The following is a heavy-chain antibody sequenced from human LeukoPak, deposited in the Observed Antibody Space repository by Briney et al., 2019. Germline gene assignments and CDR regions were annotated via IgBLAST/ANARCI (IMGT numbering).Heavy chain of an antibody. J-gene: IGHJ4*02. D-gene: IGHD2/OR15-2a*01. CDR1: GFKFDDYG. V-gene: IGHV3-20*04. Sequence: GGSLRLSCTASGFKFDDYGMTWVRQAPGKGLEWVSDINWNGDSRGYAHSVRGRFTIYRDNSKNSLYLQMNSLRAEDTAVYYCAKDSAKKYDDYWGQGTLVTVSS. CDR2: INWNGDSR. CDR3: AKDSAKKYDDY.